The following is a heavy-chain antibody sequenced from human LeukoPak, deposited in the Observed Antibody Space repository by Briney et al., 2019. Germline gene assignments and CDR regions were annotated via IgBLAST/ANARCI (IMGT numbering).Heavy chain of an antibody. Sequence: ASVKVSCKASGYTFTGYDINWVRQATGQGLEWMGWMNPNSGNTGYAQKFQGRVTMTRNTSISTSYMELSSLRSEDTAVYYCAREVSARGGGYWGQGTLVTVSS. CDR3: AREVSARGGGY. J-gene: IGHJ4*02. V-gene: IGHV1-8*01. CDR1: GYTFTGYD. D-gene: IGHD3-16*01. CDR2: MNPNSGNT.